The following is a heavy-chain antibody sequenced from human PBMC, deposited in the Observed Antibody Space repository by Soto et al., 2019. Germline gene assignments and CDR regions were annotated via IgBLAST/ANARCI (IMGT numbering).Heavy chain of an antibody. Sequence: GGSLRLSGAASGLTFSSYSMNWVRQAPGKGLEWVSAISGSGTTAYYADSVKGRFIFSRDNPKNTMYLQMNSLRAEDTAVYFCAKTTDGWFSAFEIWGQGTVVTVSS. CDR3: AKTTDGWFSAFEI. CDR2: ISGSGTTA. J-gene: IGHJ3*02. D-gene: IGHD6-19*01. CDR1: GLTFSSYS. V-gene: IGHV3-23*01.